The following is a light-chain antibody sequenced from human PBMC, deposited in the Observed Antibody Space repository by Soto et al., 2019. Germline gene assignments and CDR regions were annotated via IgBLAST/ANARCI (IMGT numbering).Light chain of an antibody. CDR3: SSYTSSSTYV. V-gene: IGLV2-14*03. Sequence: QSALTQPASVSGSPGQSIAISCTGTSSDVGGDHNFVSWYQPHPGKAPKLIIYDVSNRPSGVSDRFSGSRSGNTASLTISGLQAGDEADYYCSSYTSSSTYVFGTGTKVTVL. CDR1: SSDVGGDHNF. J-gene: IGLJ1*01. CDR2: DVS.